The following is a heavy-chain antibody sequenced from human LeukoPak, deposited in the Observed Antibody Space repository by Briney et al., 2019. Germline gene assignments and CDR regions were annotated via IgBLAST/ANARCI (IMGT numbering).Heavy chain of an antibody. CDR1: GGSISSYY. V-gene: IGHV4-59*01. Sequence: SETLSLTCTVSGGSISSYYWSWIRQPPGKGLEWIGYIYYSGSTNYNPSLKSRVTISVDTSKNQFSLKLSSVTAADTAVYYCARILRWELPQHYYYYYYMDVWGKGTTVTVSS. D-gene: IGHD1-26*01. CDR3: ARILRWELPQHYYYYYYMDV. CDR2: IYYSGST. J-gene: IGHJ6*03.